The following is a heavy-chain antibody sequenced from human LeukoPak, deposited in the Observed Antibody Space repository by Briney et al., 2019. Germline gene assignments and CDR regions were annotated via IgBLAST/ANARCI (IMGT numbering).Heavy chain of an antibody. Sequence: ASVKVSCKASGGTFSSYATSWERQAPGQGLEWMGRIIPILGIANYAQKFQGRVTITADKSTSTAYMELSSLRSEDTAVYYCARDPTGPMATSDYWGQGTLVTVSS. V-gene: IGHV1-69*04. CDR2: IIPILGIA. J-gene: IGHJ4*02. CDR1: GGTFSSYA. CDR3: ARDPTGPMATSDY. D-gene: IGHD5-24*01.